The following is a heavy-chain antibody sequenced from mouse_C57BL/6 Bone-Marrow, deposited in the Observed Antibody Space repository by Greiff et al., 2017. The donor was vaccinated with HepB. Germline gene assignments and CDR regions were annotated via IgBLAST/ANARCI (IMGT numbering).Heavy chain of an antibody. CDR3: ARSRYGPYFDY. V-gene: IGHV1-69*01. CDR1: GYTFTSYW. Sequence: QVQLQQPGAELVMPGASVKLSCKASGYTFTSYWMHWVKQRPGQGLEWIGEIDPSDSYTNYNQKFKGKSTLTVDKSSSTAYMQLSSLTSEDSAVYYCARSRYGPYFDYWGQGTTLTVSS. J-gene: IGHJ2*01. CDR2: IDPSDSYT. D-gene: IGHD2-10*02.